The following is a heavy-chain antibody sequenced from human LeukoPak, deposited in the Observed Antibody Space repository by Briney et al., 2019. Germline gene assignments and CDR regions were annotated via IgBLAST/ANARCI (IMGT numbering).Heavy chain of an antibody. CDR3: ATLASSTEDYLHY. CDR2: ISGGSTTI. Sequence: GGSLRLSCAVSGVSFSSYSMNWVRQAPGKGLEWVSYISGGSTTIHYTDSVKGRFTISRDNAKNSLYLQMNSLRAEDTAVYYCATLASSTEDYLHYWGQGTLVTVYS. V-gene: IGHV3-48*04. D-gene: IGHD5-12*01. J-gene: IGHJ4*02. CDR1: GVSFSSYS.